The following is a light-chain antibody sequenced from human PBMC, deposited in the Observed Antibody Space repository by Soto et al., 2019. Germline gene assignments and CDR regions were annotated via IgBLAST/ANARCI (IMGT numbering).Light chain of an antibody. CDR2: AAS. V-gene: IGKV1-9*01. J-gene: IGKJ4*01. CDR3: QQVKNYPLT. CDR1: QGISSY. Sequence: DIQLTQSPSFLSASVGDRVTITCRASQGISSYVAWYQQKPGKAPKVLIYAASTLKSGVPSRFSGSGSVTEFTLPISSLQPEDFATYHCQQVKNYPLTFGGGTRVEIK.